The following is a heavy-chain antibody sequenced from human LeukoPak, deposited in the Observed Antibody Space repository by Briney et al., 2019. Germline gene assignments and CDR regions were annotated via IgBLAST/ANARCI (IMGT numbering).Heavy chain of an antibody. D-gene: IGHD5-18*01. CDR3: ASRHVDTAMVMGGTEGPFDY. V-gene: IGHV1-69*13. J-gene: IGHJ4*02. CDR2: IIPIFGTA. Sequence: SVKVSCKASGATFSSYGISWVRQPHAQGLELMGGIIPIFGTANNSHTFQGRGTITADESTSTTYMELSSLRSEDTAVYYCASRHVDTAMVMGGTEGPFDYWGQGTLVTVSS. CDR1: GATFSSYG.